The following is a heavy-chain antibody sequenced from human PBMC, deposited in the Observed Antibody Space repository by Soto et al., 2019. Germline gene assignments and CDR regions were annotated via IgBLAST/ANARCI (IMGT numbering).Heavy chain of an antibody. D-gene: IGHD3-16*02. J-gene: IGHJ4*02. CDR1: GFIVSSNY. V-gene: IGHV3-66*01. Sequence: EVQLVESGGGLVQPGGSLRLSCAASGFIVSSNYMSWVRQAPGKGLEWVSVIYSGGSTSYADSVKGRFTISRDNSKNTLYIQMNSLRAENTAVYYCARVRPYYYVWGSYRPFDYWGQGTLVTVSS. CDR3: ARVRPYYYVWGSYRPFDY. CDR2: IYSGGST.